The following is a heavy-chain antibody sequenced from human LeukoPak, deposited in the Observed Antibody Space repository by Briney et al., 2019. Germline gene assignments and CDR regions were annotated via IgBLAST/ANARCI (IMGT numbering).Heavy chain of an antibody. D-gene: IGHD3-22*01. CDR3: ARVDLYYYDSSGYYPYYFDY. CDR2: INPNSGGT. V-gene: IGHV1-2*02. J-gene: IGHJ4*02. CDR1: GYTFTGYY. Sequence: ASVKVSCKASGYTFTGYYMHWVRQAPGQGLEWMGWINPNSGGTNYAQKFQGRVTMTRDTSISTAYMELSRLRSDDTAVYYCARVDLYYYDSSGYYPYYFDYWGQGTLVTVSS.